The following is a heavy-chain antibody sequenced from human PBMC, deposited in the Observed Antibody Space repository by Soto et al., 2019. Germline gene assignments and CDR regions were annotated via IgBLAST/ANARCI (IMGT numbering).Heavy chain of an antibody. J-gene: IGHJ6*02. V-gene: IGHV4-59*01. D-gene: IGHD4-17*01. CDR2: IYYSGST. CDR3: ARGLRRAVYYYYGMDV. Sequence: QVQLQESGPGLVKPSETLSLTCTVSGGSISSYYWSWIRQPPGKGLEWIGYIYYSGSTNYNPSLKSRVTISVDTSNNQFSLKLSSVTAADTAVYYCARGLRRAVYYYYGMDVWGQGTTVTVSS. CDR1: GGSISSYY.